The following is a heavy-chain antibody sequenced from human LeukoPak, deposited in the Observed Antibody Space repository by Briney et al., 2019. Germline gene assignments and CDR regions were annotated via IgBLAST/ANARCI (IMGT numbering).Heavy chain of an antibody. CDR1: GFTFSSYN. D-gene: IGHD3-10*01. CDR2: ISSSSSYM. Sequence: GGSLRLSCAASGFTFSSYNMNWVRQAPGKGLEWVSSISSSSSYMSYAASVKGRFTISRDNAKNSLYLQMNSLRAKDTAVYYCAIQIGGSVYWGQGTLVTVSS. V-gene: IGHV3-21*01. J-gene: IGHJ4*02. CDR3: AIQIGGSVY.